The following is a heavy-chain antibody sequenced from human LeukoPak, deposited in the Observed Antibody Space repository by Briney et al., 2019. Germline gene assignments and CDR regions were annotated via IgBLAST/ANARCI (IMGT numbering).Heavy chain of an antibody. CDR2: INHSGST. J-gene: IGHJ5*02. CDR1: GGSFSGYY. D-gene: IGHD6-6*01. CDR3: ASRYSSSTIGWFDP. V-gene: IGHV4-34*01. Sequence: PSETLSLTCAVYGGSFSGYYWSWIRQPPGKGLEWIGEINHSGSTNYNPSLKSRVTISVDTSENQFSLKLSSVTAADTAVYYCASRYSSSTIGWFDPWGQGTLVTVSS.